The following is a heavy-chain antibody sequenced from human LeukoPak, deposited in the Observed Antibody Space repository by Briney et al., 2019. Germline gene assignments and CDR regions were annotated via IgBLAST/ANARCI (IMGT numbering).Heavy chain of an antibody. CDR1: GYTFTYRY. D-gene: IGHD6-13*01. Sequence: GASVKVSCKASGYTFTYRYLHWVRQAPGQALEWMGWITPFNGNTNYAQKFQDRVTITRGRSMSTAYMELSSLRSEDTAMYYCAIGAAGRANWCYSSGQRTLFTV. CDR3: AIGAAGRANWCYS. CDR2: ITPFNGNT. J-gene: IGHJ5*01. V-gene: IGHV1-45*02.